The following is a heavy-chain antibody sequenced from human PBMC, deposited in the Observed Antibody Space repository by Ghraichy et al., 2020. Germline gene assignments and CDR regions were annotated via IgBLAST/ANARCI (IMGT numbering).Heavy chain of an antibody. V-gene: IGHV3-53*01. D-gene: IGHD1-14*01. Sequence: GGSLRLSCAASGVTVSSNYMSWVRQAPGKGLEWVSLIYNDGRTYYADSVKGRFTISRDSSKNTLYLQVNSLRAEDTAMYYCAGGNRGYYYYGLDVWGQGTTVTVSS. CDR1: GVTVSSNY. J-gene: IGHJ6*02. CDR3: AGGNRGYYYYGLDV. CDR2: IYNDGRT.